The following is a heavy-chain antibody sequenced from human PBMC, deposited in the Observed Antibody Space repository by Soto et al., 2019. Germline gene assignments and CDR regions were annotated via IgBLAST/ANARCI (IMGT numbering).Heavy chain of an antibody. D-gene: IGHD3-16*01. CDR2: IYATGTT. J-gene: IGHJ5*02. CDR1: GASISGFY. V-gene: IGHV4-4*07. CDR3: VRDGPKTLRDWFDP. Sequence: QVQLQESGPGLVKPSETLSLTCTVSGASISGFYWSWIRKSAGKGLEWIGRIYATGTTDYNPSLKSRVMMSVDTSKKQFSLKLRSVTAADTAVYYWVRDGPKTLRDWFDPWGQGISVTVSS.